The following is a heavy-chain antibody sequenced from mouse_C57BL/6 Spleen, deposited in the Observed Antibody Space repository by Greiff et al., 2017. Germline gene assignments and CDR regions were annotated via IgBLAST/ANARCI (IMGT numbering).Heavy chain of an antibody. D-gene: IGHD2-4*01. CDR1: GYTFTDYE. CDR2: IDPETGGT. J-gene: IGHJ2*01. CDR3: IWLNDYDERNYFDY. Sequence: QVQLQQSGAELVRPGASVTLSCKASGYTFTDYEMHWVKQTPVHGLEWIGAIDPETGGTAYNQKFKGKAILTADKSSSTAYMELRSLTSEDSAVYYWIWLNDYDERNYFDYWGQGTTLTVSS. V-gene: IGHV1-15*01.